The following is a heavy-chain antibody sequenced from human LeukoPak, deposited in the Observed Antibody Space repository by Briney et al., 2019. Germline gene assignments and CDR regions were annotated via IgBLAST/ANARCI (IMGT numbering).Heavy chain of an antibody. D-gene: IGHD4-11*01. V-gene: IGHV4-4*09. CDR3: ARLKTLSNSNGVTKALYYYYYYMDV. J-gene: IGHJ6*03. CDR1: GGSISGYY. Sequence: SETLSLTCTVSGGSISGYYWSWIRQPPGKGLEWIGYIYTSGSTNYNPSLKSRVTISVDTSKNQFSLKLSSVTAADTAVYYCARLKTLSNSNGVTKALYYYYYYMDVWGKGTTVTVSS. CDR2: IYTSGST.